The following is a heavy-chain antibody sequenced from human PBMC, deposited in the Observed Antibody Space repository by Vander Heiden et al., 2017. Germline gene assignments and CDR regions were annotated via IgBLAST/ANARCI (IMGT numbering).Heavy chain of an antibody. V-gene: IGHV3-23*01. CDR3: ARSPISVTGFFDS. J-gene: IGHJ4*02. CDR1: GFNFNNYA. D-gene: IGHD6-19*01. CDR2: ISRSGATT. Sequence: EVQLPQSGGDLVQLGGALTLSRAASGFNFNNYALSWVRQAPGKGLEWVSTISRSGATTYYSDSVKGRFTVSRNNSKNSLYLRMNTVRAEDTALYYCARSPISVTGFFDSWGQGTLVTVSS.